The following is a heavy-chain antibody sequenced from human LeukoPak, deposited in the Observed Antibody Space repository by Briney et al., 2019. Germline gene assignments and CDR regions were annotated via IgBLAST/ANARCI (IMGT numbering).Heavy chain of an antibody. CDR1: GFTFSSYG. CDR2: ISGSGGST. CDR3: AKRRDSSGWWTFDY. Sequence: GPLRLSCAASGFTFSSYGMSWVRQAPGKGLEWVSAISGSGGSTYYADSVKGRFTISRDNSKNTLYLQMNSLRAEDTAVYYCAKRRDSSGWWTFDYWGQGTLVTVSS. D-gene: IGHD6-19*01. J-gene: IGHJ4*02. V-gene: IGHV3-23*01.